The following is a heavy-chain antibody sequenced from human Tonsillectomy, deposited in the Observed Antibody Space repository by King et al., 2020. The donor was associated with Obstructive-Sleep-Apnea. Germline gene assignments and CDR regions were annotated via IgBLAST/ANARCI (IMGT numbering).Heavy chain of an antibody. Sequence: VQLVESGGGVVQPGRSLRLSCAASGFTFSSYAMHWVRQAPGKGLEWVAVISYDGSNKYYADSVKGRFTISRDNSKNTLYLQMNSLRAEVTAVYYCARVFGDSSGWRRDYYYYYGMDVWGQGTTVTVSS. CDR1: GFTFSSYA. CDR3: ARVFGDSSGWRRDYYYYYGMDV. CDR2: ISYDGSNK. J-gene: IGHJ6*02. D-gene: IGHD6-19*01. V-gene: IGHV3-30*04.